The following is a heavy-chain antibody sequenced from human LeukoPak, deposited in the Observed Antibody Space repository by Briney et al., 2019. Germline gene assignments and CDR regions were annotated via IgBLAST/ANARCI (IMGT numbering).Heavy chain of an antibody. V-gene: IGHV4-34*01. J-gene: IGHJ4*02. CDR3: ARGYNGSGSYWLNYFDY. D-gene: IGHD3-10*01. CDR1: GGSFSGYY. CDR2: INHSGST. Sequence: PSETLSLTCAVYGGSFSGYYWSWIRQPPGKGLEWIGEINHSGSTNYNPSLKSRVTISVDTSKNQFSLKLSSVTAADTAVYYCARGYNGSGSYWLNYFDYWGQGTLVTVSS.